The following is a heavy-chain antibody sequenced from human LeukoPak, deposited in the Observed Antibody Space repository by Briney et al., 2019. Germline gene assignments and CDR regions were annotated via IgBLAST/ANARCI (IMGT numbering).Heavy chain of an antibody. CDR2: ISGSGSII. CDR3: GRDFGLTGTKRSFDI. D-gene: IGHD1-7*01. CDR1: GFTFSDYY. J-gene: IGHJ3*02. Sequence: GGSLRLSCAPSGFTFSDYYMGWIRPAPRKGLEGVSYISGSGSIIYYADSVKGRFTISRDNAKNSLYLQMNSLRAEETAVYYCGRDFGLTGTKRSFDIWGEGTMVTVSS. V-gene: IGHV3-11*01.